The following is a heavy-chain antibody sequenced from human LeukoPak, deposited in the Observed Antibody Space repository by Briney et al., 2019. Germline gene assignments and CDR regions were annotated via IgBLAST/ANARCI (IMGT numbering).Heavy chain of an antibody. Sequence: PGGSLRLSCAASGFTFSSYAMHWVRQAPGKGLEWVAVISNDGSDKYYADSVKGRFIISRDNSKDTLYLQMNRLRGEDTAVYYCAKVHQSSVAARHDNGDFYFDSWGQGTLVTVSS. D-gene: IGHD6-6*01. V-gene: IGHV3-30*18. CDR1: GFTFSSYA. CDR3: AKVHQSSVAARHDNGDFYFDS. J-gene: IGHJ4*02. CDR2: ISNDGSDK.